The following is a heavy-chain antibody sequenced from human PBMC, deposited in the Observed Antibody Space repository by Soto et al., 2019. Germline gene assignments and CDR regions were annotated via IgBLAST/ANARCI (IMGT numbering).Heavy chain of an antibody. D-gene: IGHD4-17*01. CDR3: AREVDPYYGGNSLSLDY. Sequence: QVQLVQSGAEVKKPGSSVKVSCKASGGTFSTYGINWVRLAPGQGLEWMGWIIPKFGTTKNAQKFQGRVTRTADESTNTAYMELKDLRSDDTAVYFCAREVDPYYGGNSLSLDYWGQGTLVTVSS. V-gene: IGHV1-69*13. J-gene: IGHJ4*02. CDR2: IIPKFGTT. CDR1: GGTFSTYG.